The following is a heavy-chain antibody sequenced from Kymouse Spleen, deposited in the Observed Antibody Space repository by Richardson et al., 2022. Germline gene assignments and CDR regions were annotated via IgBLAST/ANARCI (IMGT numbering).Heavy chain of an antibody. J-gene: IGHJ6*02. CDR3: TTDAGSDWNYGDYYYYYGMDV. V-gene: IGHV3-15*01. CDR1: GFTFSNAW. Sequence: EVQLVESGGGLVKPGGSLRLSCAASGFTFSNAWMSWVRQAPGKGLEWVGRIKSKTDGGTTDYAAPVKGRFTISRDDSKNTLYLQMNSLKTEDTAVYYCTTDAGSDWNYGDYYYYYGMDVWGQGTTVTVSS. CDR2: IKSKTDGGTT. D-gene: IGHD1-7*01.